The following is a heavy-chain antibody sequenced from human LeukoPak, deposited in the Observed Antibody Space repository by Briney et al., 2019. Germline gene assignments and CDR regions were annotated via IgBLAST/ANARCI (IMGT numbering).Heavy chain of an antibody. V-gene: IGHV3-48*03. CDR1: GFTFSSYE. CDR3: ASHYYGSGSYYPHY. J-gene: IGHJ4*02. D-gene: IGHD3-10*01. CDR2: ISSSGSTI. Sequence: GGSLRLSCAASGFTFSSYEMNWVRQAPGKVLEWASYISSSGSTIYYADSVKGRFTISRDNAKNSLYLQMNSLRAEDTAVYYCASHYYGSGSYYPHYWGQGTLVTVSS.